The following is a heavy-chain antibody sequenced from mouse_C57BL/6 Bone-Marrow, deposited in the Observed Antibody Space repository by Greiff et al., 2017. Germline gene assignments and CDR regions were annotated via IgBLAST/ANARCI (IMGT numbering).Heavy chain of an antibody. CDR3: ARRAGLDY. V-gene: IGHV1-82*01. J-gene: IGHJ2*01. Sequence: VQLQQSGPELVKPGASVKISCKASGYAFSSSWMNWVKQRPGKGLEWIGRIYPGDGDTNYNGKFKGKATLTADKSSSPAYMQLSSLTSEDSAVYFCARRAGLDYWGQGTTLTVSS. CDR2: IYPGDGDT. D-gene: IGHD3-3*01. CDR1: GYAFSSSW.